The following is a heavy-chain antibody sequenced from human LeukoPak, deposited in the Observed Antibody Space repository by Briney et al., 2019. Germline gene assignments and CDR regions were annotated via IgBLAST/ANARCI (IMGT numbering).Heavy chain of an antibody. V-gene: IGHV1-8*01. CDR3: AKYMVRGAHYYYYGMDV. Sequence: ASVKVSCKASGYTFTSYDINWVRQATGQGLEWMGWMNPNSGNTGYAQKFQGRVTMTRNTSISTAYMELSSLRSEDTAVYYCAKYMVRGAHYYYYGMDVWGQGTTVTVSS. CDR2: MNPNSGNT. CDR1: GYTFTSYD. J-gene: IGHJ6*02. D-gene: IGHD3-10*01.